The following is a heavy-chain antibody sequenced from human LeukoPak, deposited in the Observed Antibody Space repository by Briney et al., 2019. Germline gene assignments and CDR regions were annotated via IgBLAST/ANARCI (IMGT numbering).Heavy chain of an antibody. CDR3: ARDRFFTMVRGVHSDY. D-gene: IGHD3-10*01. V-gene: IGHV4-38-2*02. J-gene: IGHJ4*02. Sequence: PSETLSLTCTVSGYSISSGYYWGWIRQPPGKGLEWIGSIYHSGSTYYNPSLKSRVTISVDTSKNQFSLKLSSVTAADTAVYYCARDRFFTMVRGVHSDYWGQGTLVTVSS. CDR2: IYHSGST. CDR1: GYSISSGYY.